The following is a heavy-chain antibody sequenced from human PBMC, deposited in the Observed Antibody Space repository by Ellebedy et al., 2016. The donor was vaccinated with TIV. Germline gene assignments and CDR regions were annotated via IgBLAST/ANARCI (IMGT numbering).Heavy chain of an antibody. V-gene: IGHV3-21*01. D-gene: IGHD6-13*01. CDR3: ARGAMAAAGDDY. J-gene: IGHJ4*02. Sequence: GESLKISCAASGFTFSSYSMNWVRQAPGKGLGWVSSISSISNYIYYADSVRGRFTISRDNAKKSLYLQMNSLRAEDTAVYYCARGAMAAAGDDYWGQGTLVTVSS. CDR1: GFTFSSYS. CDR2: ISSISNYI.